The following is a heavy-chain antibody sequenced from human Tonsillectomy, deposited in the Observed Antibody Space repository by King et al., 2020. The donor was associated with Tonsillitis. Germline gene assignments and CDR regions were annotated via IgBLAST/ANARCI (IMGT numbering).Heavy chain of an antibody. CDR2: ISSSSSTI. V-gene: IGHV3-48*01. J-gene: IGHJ4*02. CDR1: GFTFSTYS. CDR3: ARDRSALFDCLPASFAY. D-gene: IGHD3-9*01. Sequence: VQLVESGGGLVQPGGSLRLSCAASGFTFSTYSLNWVRQAPGQGLEWVSYISSSSSTIYYADSVKGRFTISRDNAKNSLYLQMNSLRAEDTAIYYCARDRSALFDCLPASFAYWGQGTLVSASS.